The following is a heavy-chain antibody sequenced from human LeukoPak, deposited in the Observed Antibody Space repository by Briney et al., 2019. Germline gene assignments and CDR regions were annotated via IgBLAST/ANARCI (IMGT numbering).Heavy chain of an antibody. V-gene: IGHV4-39*07. CDR1: GGSITSSDYY. CDR3: ARLHCSGGTCYADY. CDR2: IYYSGIT. Sequence: PSETLSLSCSASGGSITSSDYYWGWIRQPPGKGLDWLGCIYYSGITYYKPSLKSRVTISVDMSRNQFFLKLSSVTAADTAMYYCARLHCSGGTCYADYWGQGSLVAVSS. J-gene: IGHJ4*03. D-gene: IGHD2-15*01.